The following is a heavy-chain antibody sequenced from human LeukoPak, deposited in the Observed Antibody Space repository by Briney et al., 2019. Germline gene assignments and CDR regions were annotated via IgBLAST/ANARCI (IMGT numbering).Heavy chain of an antibody. CDR2: ISSRSSYI. CDR3: ARAFVAYYGSGSYYSFDY. D-gene: IGHD3-10*01. CDR1: GFTFSSYN. Sequence: GGSLRLSCAAPGFTFSSYNMNWVRQAPGKGLEWVSSISSRSSYIYYADSVKGRFTISRDNAKNSLYLQMNSLRAEDTAVYYCARAFVAYYGSGSYYSFDYWGQGTLVTVSS. V-gene: IGHV3-21*01. J-gene: IGHJ4*02.